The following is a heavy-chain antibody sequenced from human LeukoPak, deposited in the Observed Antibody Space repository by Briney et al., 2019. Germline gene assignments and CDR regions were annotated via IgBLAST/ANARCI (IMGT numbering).Heavy chain of an antibody. CDR1: GYSFTTYW. V-gene: IGHV5-10-1*01. Sequence: GESLKIYCQGSGYSFTTYWFSWVRQMPGTGLEWMGRIDPSDSYTNYSPSFQGHVTISADKSFSTAYLQWTSLKASDTAMYYCARHSKAYGSNFDYWGQGTLVTVSS. CDR2: IDPSDSYT. CDR3: ARHSKAYGSNFDY. D-gene: IGHD1-26*01. J-gene: IGHJ4*02.